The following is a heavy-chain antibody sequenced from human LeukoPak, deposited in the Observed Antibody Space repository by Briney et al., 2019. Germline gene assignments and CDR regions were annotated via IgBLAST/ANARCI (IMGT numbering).Heavy chain of an antibody. V-gene: IGHV1-2*02. CDR1: GYTFTGYY. Sequence: APVKVSCKASGYTFTGYYMHWVRQAPGQGLEWMGWINPNSGGTNYAQKFQGRVTMTRDTSISTAYMELSRLRSDDTAVYYCARAQTQGIAVAGDFDYWGQGTLVTVSS. J-gene: IGHJ4*02. CDR2: INPNSGGT. D-gene: IGHD6-19*01. CDR3: ARAQTQGIAVAGDFDY.